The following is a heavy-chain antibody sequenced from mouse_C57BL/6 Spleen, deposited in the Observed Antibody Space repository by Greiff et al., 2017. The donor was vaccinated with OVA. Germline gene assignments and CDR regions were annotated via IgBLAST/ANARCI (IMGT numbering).Heavy chain of an antibody. J-gene: IGHJ2*01. Sequence: VQLQQSGPELVKPGASVKISCKASGYAFSSSWMNWVKQRPGKGLEWIGRIYPGDGDTNYNGKFKGKATLTADKSSSTAYMQLSSLTSEDSAVYFCAGDGYFDYWGQGTTLTVSS. CDR3: AGDGYFDY. V-gene: IGHV1-82*01. CDR1: GYAFSSSW. CDR2: IYPGDGDT. D-gene: IGHD2-3*01.